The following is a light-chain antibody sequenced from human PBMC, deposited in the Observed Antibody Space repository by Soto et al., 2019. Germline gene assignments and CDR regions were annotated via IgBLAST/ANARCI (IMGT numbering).Light chain of an antibody. V-gene: IGLV2-8*01. CDR2: EVT. Sequence: QSALTQPPSASGSPGQSVTISCTGTSSDVGGYNYVSWYQQHPDKAPRLMVYEVTKRPSGVPARFSGSKSGNTASLTVSGLQAEDEADYYCSSHGGINNVVFGGGTKLTVL. CDR3: SSHGGINNVV. J-gene: IGLJ3*02. CDR1: SSDVGGYNY.